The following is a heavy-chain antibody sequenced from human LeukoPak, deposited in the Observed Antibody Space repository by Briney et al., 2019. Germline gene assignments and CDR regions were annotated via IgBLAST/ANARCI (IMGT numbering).Heavy chain of an antibody. CDR2: ISYDGSNK. D-gene: IGHD3-10*01. J-gene: IGHJ6*02. CDR3: ARDHWVTMVRGVIPLYGLDV. CDR1: GFTFSDYY. V-gene: IGHV3-30*03. Sequence: PGGSLRLSCAASGFTFSDYYMSWIRQAPGKGLEWVAVISYDGSNKYYADSVKGRFTISRDNSKSTLYLQMISLRAEDTAVYYCARDHWVTMVRGVIPLYGLDVWGQGSTVTVSS.